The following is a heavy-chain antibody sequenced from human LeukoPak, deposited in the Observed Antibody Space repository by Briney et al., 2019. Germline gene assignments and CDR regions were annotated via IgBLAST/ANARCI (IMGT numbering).Heavy chain of an antibody. CDR3: AIVPNGLAAAGFRAFDI. CDR1: GFTFSSYN. Sequence: GGSLRLSCAASGFTFSSYNMNWVRQAPGKGLEWVSTINSSSGNINYAQSLKGRFTISRDNAKNSLYLQMNSLRAEDTAVYYCAIVPNGLAAAGFRAFDIWGQGTMVTVSS. V-gene: IGHV3-21*04. J-gene: IGHJ3*02. D-gene: IGHD6-13*01. CDR2: INSSSGNI.